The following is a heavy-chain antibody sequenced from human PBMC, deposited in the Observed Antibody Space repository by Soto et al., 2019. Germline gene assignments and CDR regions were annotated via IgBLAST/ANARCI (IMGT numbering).Heavy chain of an antibody. CDR1: GGSFSGYY. D-gene: IGHD3-10*01. Sequence: SETLSLTCAVYGGSFSGYYWSWIRQPPGKGLEWIGEINHSGSTNYNPSLKSRVTISVDTSKNQFSLKLSSVTAADTAVYYCARGTDLDYGSGSYYITYYYYGMDVWGQGTTVTVS. V-gene: IGHV4-34*01. CDR2: INHSGST. J-gene: IGHJ6*02. CDR3: ARGTDLDYGSGSYYITYYYYGMDV.